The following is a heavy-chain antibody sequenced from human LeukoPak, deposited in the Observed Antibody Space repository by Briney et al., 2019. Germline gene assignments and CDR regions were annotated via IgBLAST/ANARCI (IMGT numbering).Heavy chain of an antibody. Sequence: SVKVSCKASGGTFSSYAISWVRQAPGQGLEWMGRIIPIFGIANYAQKFQGRVTITADKSTSTAYMELGSLRSEDTAVYYCASEWDSSGWYEGYWGQGTLVTVSS. CDR3: ASEWDSSGWYEGY. CDR1: GGTFSSYA. D-gene: IGHD6-19*01. CDR2: IIPIFGIA. V-gene: IGHV1-69*04. J-gene: IGHJ4*02.